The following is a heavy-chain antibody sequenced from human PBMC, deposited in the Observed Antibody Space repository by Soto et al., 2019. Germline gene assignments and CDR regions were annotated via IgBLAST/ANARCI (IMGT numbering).Heavy chain of an antibody. D-gene: IGHD2-21*02. J-gene: IGHJ5*02. V-gene: IGHV1-18*01. Sequence: QVQLVQSGAEVKKPGASVKVSCKASGYTFTNYGISWVRQAPGQGLEWMGWISAYNGNTNYAQKFQGRVSMTTDTSTSTAYMELRSLRSDDTAVYYCARESRLWLLTPGGGFDPWGQGTLVTVSS. CDR3: ARESRLWLLTPGGGFDP. CDR2: ISAYNGNT. CDR1: GYTFTNYG.